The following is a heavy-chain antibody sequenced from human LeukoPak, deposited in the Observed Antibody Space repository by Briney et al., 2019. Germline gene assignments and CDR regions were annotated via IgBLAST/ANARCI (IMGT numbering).Heavy chain of an antibody. CDR1: GGSISSSSYY. D-gene: IGHD6-6*01. Sequence: SETLSLTCTVSGGSISSSSYYWGWIRQPPGKGLEWIGYIYYSGSTNYNPSLKSRVTISVDTSKNQFSLKLSSVTAADTAVYYCARVSSSSSDWFDPWGQGTLVTVSS. CDR2: IYYSGST. J-gene: IGHJ5*02. V-gene: IGHV4-61*05. CDR3: ARVSSSSSDWFDP.